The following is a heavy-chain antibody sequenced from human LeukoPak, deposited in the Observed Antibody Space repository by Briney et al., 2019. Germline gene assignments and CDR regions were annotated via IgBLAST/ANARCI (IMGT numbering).Heavy chain of an antibody. CDR1: GFSFSNSW. D-gene: IGHD5-18*01. Sequence: GGSLRLSCAAYGFSFSNSWMTWDRQAPGKDLEWVASINPDGSEVSYVGSVKGRFTISRDNAKNSVYLQMSSLRAEETGVFYCARDRGYTSFDYWGQGALVAVSS. CDR3: ARDRGYTSFDY. J-gene: IGHJ4*02. V-gene: IGHV3-7*01. CDR2: INPDGSEV.